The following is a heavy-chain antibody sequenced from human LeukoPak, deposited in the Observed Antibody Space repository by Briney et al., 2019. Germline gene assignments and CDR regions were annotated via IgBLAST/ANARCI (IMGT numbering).Heavy chain of an antibody. CDR1: GFRLSSWW. CDR3: VREDRSCYYY. CDR2: IIQVGNDK. Sequence: GGSLRLSCAASGFRLSSWWMSWVRQAPRKGLEWVANIIQVGNDKYYVDTVKGRFTISRDNDRNALYLQMNSLRADYTAVYYCVREDRSCYYYWGQGTLVTVSS. J-gene: IGHJ4*02. V-gene: IGHV3-7*03. D-gene: IGHD2-15*01.